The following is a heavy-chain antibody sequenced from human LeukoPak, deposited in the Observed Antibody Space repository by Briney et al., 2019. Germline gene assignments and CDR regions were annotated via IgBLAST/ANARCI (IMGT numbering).Heavy chain of an antibody. V-gene: IGHV4-31*03. CDR1: GGSISNGDHY. D-gene: IGHD6-13*01. Sequence: SETLSLTCTVSGGSISNGDHYWSWIRQHPGKGLEWIGHTYYSGSTYYNPSLKSRGIISVETSKNQFSLKLSSVTAADTAVYYCARVEGAAGTWWFDPWGQGTLVTVSS. CDR3: ARVEGAAGTWWFDP. CDR2: TYYSGST. J-gene: IGHJ5*02.